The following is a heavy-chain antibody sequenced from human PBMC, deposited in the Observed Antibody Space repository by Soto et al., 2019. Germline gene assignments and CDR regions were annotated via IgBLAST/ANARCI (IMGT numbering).Heavy chain of an antibody. V-gene: IGHV1-46*01. CDR3: ARAGYCSGGTCFHGNCDY. J-gene: IGHJ4*02. D-gene: IGHD2-15*01. CDR2: INPNGGST. Sequence: QVPLVQSGAEVKRPGASVKVSCKASGYTFTTYYMHWVRQSPGQGLEWLGIINPNGGSTTYAQKXXXXXXXXXXXXXXXXXXXXXXXXXEYTAVYYCARAGYCSGGTCFHGNCDYWGQGTLXTVS. CDR1: GYTFTTYY.